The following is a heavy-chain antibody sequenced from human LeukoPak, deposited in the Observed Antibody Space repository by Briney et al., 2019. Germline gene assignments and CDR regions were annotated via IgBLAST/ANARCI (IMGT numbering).Heavy chain of an antibody. CDR3: ARDRPNDILTGYYQTYNWFDP. CDR2: IYTSGST. J-gene: IGHJ5*02. V-gene: IGHV4-4*07. CDR1: GGSISSYY. Sequence: SETLSLTCTVSGGSISSYYWSWIRQPAGKGLEWIGRIYTSGSTNYNPSLKSRVTMSVDTSKNQFSLKLSSVTAADTAVYYCARDRPNDILTGYYQTYNWFDPWGQGTLVTVSS. D-gene: IGHD3-9*01.